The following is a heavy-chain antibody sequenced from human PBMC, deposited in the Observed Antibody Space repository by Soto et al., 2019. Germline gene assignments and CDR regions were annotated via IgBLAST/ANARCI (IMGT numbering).Heavy chain of an antibody. V-gene: IGHV3-30-3*01. CDR2: ISYDGSNR. D-gene: IGHD3-22*01. J-gene: IGHJ4*02. CDR1: GFTFSSYA. Sequence: PGGSLRLSCAASGFTFSSYAMHWVRQAPGKGLEWVAVISYDGSNRYYADSVKGRFTISRDNSKNTLYLQMNSLRAEDTAVYYCARDGNYYDSSGYYYRAHYFDYWGQGTLVTVSS. CDR3: ARDGNYYDSSGYYYRAHYFDY.